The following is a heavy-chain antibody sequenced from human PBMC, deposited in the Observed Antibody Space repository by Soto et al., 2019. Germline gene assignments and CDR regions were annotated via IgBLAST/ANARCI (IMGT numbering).Heavy chain of an antibody. V-gene: IGHV5-10-1*01. Sequence: GGPLKISCKGSGYSFTSYWIIWVRQMRGNGLEWMGRIDPRDSYTNYSPNFQDHVTISADKSISTAYLQWSSLEAPDIAMYYCARHYYYDSSGYYYYYGMDVWGQGTTVTVSS. CDR1: GYSFTSYW. J-gene: IGHJ6*02. CDR3: ARHYYYDSSGYYYYYGMDV. D-gene: IGHD3-22*01. CDR2: IDPRDSYT.